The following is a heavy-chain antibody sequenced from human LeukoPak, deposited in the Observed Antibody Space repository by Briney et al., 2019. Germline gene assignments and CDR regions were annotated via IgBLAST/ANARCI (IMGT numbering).Heavy chain of an antibody. CDR1: GFTFSSYW. CDR2: IKQDGSET. J-gene: IGHJ4*02. V-gene: IGHV3-7*01. CDR3: ARDSSGWYGHPKNEDY. D-gene: IGHD6-19*01. Sequence: GGSLRLSCAASGFTFSSYWMSWVRQAPGKGLEWVANIKQDGSETYYVDSVKGRFTISRDNAKNSLYLQMNSLRAEDTAVYYCARDSSGWYGHPKNEDYWGQGTLVTVSS.